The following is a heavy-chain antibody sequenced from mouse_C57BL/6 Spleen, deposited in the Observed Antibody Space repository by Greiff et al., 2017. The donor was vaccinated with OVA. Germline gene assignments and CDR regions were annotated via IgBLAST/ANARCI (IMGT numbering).Heavy chain of an antibody. J-gene: IGHJ3*01. V-gene: IGHV5-4*01. Sequence: EVQGVESGGGLVKPGGSLKLSCAASGFTFSSYAMSWVRQTPEKRLEWVATISDGGSYTYYPDNVKGRFTISRDNAKNNLYLQISHLKSEDTAMYYCARADYSNAWFAYWGQGTLVTVSA. D-gene: IGHD2-5*01. CDR3: ARADYSNAWFAY. CDR2: ISDGGSYT. CDR1: GFTFSSYA.